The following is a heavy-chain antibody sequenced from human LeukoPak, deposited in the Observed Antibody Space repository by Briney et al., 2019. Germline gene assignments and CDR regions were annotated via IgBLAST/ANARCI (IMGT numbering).Heavy chain of an antibody. CDR1: GFTFSSYA. CDR3: ARSGQYSSSSVGWFDP. D-gene: IGHD6-6*01. V-gene: IGHV3-30*04. CDR2: ISYDGSNK. J-gene: IGHJ5*02. Sequence: PGGSLRLSCAASGFTFSSYAMHWVRQAPGKGLEWVAVISYDGSNKYYADSVKGRFTISRDNSKNTLYLQMNSLRAEDTAVYYCARSGQYSSSSVGWFDPWGQGTLVTVSS.